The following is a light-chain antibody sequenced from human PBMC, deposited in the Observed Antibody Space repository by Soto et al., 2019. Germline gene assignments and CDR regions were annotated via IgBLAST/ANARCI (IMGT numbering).Light chain of an antibody. CDR1: QSVSSY. CDR3: QQRSNWLT. CDR2: DAF. V-gene: IGKV3-11*01. J-gene: IGKJ4*01. Sequence: EIVLTQSPATLSLSPGERATLSCRASQSVSSYLVWYQQKPGQAPRLLMYDAFNRATGIPARFSGSGSGTDFTLTISSLEPEDFAVYYCQQRSNWLTFGGGTKVEIK.